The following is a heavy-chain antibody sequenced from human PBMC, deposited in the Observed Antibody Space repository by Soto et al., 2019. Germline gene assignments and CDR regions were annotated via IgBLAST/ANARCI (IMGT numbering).Heavy chain of an antibody. CDR2: IKSKTEGETA. Sequence: GGSLRLSCAGSGFTFNNAWMTWVRQAPGKGLQWVGRIKSKTEGETAVYAAPVKGRFTMSRDDSKATLYLEMSSLKTEDTAVYYCITSTRSNLLGTPYYLDYWGQGALVTVSS. J-gene: IGHJ4*02. CDR3: ITSTRSNLLGTPYYLDY. D-gene: IGHD1-1*01. V-gene: IGHV3-15*01. CDR1: GFTFNNAW.